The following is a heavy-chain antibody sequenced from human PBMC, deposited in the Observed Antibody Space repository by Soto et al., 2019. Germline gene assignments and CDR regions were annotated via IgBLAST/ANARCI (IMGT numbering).Heavy chain of an antibody. Sequence: EVQLVESGGGLVKPGGSLRLSCTASGLSFSSDSMNWVRQAPGKGLEWVSSISGSSSYIYYADSVKGRFTISRDNAKNSVYLQMNSLRAEDTAVYYCARGLGYCNVGCCSGAFDMWGQGTMLTVSS. CDR3: ARGLGYCNVGCCSGAFDM. J-gene: IGHJ3*02. CDR2: ISGSSSYI. D-gene: IGHD2-15*01. V-gene: IGHV3-21*01. CDR1: GLSFSSDS.